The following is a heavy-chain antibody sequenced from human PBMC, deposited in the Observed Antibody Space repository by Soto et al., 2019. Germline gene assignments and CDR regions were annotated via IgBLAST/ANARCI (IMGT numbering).Heavy chain of an antibody. CDR1: AGSLSSTNYY. V-gene: IGHV4-39*01. CDR3: ARSDGRY. CDR2: IYYSGNT. J-gene: IGHJ4*02. Sequence: PSETLSLTCSVSAGSLSSTNYYWGWVRQPPGKGLEWIGSIYYSGNTYYNPSLKSRVTISVDTSKNQLSLKLRAVTAADTAVYYCARSDGRYWGQGTLVTVSS.